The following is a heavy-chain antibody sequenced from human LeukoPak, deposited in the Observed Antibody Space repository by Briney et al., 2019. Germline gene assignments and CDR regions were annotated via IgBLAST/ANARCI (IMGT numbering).Heavy chain of an antibody. CDR3: AKGPLEGYSNSWRGDY. CDR2: ISGSGDYT. CDR1: GFTFNNYA. Sequence: GGSLRLSCEGSGFTFNNYAMSWVRQAPGKGLEWVSAISGSGDYTYYADSVKGRFTISRDNSKNTLYLQMDSLRAEDTAIYYCAKGPLEGYSNSWRGDYWGQGTLVTVSS. V-gene: IGHV3-23*01. D-gene: IGHD6-13*01. J-gene: IGHJ4*02.